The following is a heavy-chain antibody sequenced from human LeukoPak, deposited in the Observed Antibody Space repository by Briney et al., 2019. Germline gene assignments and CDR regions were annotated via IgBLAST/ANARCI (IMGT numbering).Heavy chain of an antibody. CDR2: ISAYNGNT. CDR3: ARDRRDVGGDLDY. D-gene: IGHD2-21*02. V-gene: IGHV1-18*01. J-gene: IGHJ4*02. CDR1: VYTFTIYG. Sequence: ASVKLSFKSSVYTFTIYGISWVRQPPGQGLEWMGCISAYNGNTNYSQKLQGRVSMTTDTSTSTAYMELRSLRSDATAVYYCARDRRDVGGDLDYWGQGTLVTVSS.